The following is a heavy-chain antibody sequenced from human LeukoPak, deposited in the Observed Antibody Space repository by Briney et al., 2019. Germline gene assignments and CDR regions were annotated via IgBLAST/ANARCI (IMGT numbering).Heavy chain of an antibody. CDR2: ISPNSGDT. CDR1: GYNFIAYY. Sequence: ASVKVSCKASGYNFIAYYIHWVRQAPGQGLEWMGRISPNSGDTNYAQNFQGRVTMTRDTSISTAYMELSRLRSDDTAVYFCARDYRRIYSYDYDAFDIWGQGTMVTVSS. V-gene: IGHV1-2*06. J-gene: IGHJ3*02. D-gene: IGHD5-18*01. CDR3: ARDYRRIYSYDYDAFDI.